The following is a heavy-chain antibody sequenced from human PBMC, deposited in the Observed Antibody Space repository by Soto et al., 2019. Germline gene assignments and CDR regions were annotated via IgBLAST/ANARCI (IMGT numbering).Heavy chain of an antibody. V-gene: IGHV4-39*01. Sequence: SETLSLTCTVSGGSISSSSYYWGWIRQPPGKGLEWIGSIYYSGSTYYNPSLKSRVTISVDTSKNQFSLKLSSVTAADTAVYYCARQLEGVLDYYESSGYRSYPFAYWGQGTLVTVSS. CDR1: GGSISSSSYY. J-gene: IGHJ4*02. CDR3: ARQLEGVLDYYESSGYRSYPFAY. CDR2: IYYSGST. D-gene: IGHD3-22*01.